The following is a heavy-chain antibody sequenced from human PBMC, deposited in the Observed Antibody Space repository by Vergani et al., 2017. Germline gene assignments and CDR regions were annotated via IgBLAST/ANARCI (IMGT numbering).Heavy chain of an antibody. V-gene: IGHV4-59*01. D-gene: IGHD2-2*01. Sequence: QVQLQESGPGLVKPSETLSLTCTVSGGSISSYYWSWIRQPPGKGLEWIGYIYYSGSTNYNPSLKSRVTISGDTSKNQFSLKLSSVTAADTAVYYCARGRGYCSSTSCYAQDEEYYYYGMDVWGQGTTVTVSS. CDR1: GGSISSYY. CDR3: ARGRGYCSSTSCYAQDEEYYYYGMDV. CDR2: IYYSGST. J-gene: IGHJ6*02.